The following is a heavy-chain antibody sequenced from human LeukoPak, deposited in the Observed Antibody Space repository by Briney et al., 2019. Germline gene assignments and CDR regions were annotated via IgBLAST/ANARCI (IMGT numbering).Heavy chain of an antibody. Sequence: PSETLSPTCSVSGGSISSGDYYWSWIRQQPGKGLGWIGYIYYSGSTYYNPSLKSRVTISVDTSKNQFSLKLSSVTAADTAVYYCARELSGYGASDYWGQGTLVTVSS. J-gene: IGHJ4*02. CDR3: ARELSGYGASDY. D-gene: IGHD3-22*01. V-gene: IGHV4-31*03. CDR2: IYYSGST. CDR1: GGSISSGDYY.